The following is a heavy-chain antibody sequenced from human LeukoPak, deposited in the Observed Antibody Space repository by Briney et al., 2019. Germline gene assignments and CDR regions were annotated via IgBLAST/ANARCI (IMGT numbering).Heavy chain of an antibody. CDR3: ARDGFGTVTHFDY. J-gene: IGHJ4*02. V-gene: IGHV1-46*01. D-gene: IGHD4-17*01. CDR1: GYTFTSYG. CDR2: INPSGGST. Sequence: GASVKVSCKASGYTFTSYGISWVRQAPGQGLEWMGLINPSGGSTSYAQKFQGRVTMTRDTSTSTVYMELSSLRSEDTAVYYCARDGFGTVTHFDYWGQGTLVTVSS.